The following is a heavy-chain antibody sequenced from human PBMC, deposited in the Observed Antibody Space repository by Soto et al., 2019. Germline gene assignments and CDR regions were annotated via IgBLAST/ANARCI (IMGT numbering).Heavy chain of an antibody. Sequence: QVQLVQSGAEVKKPGSLVKVSCKASGGTFSSYTISWVRQAPGQGLEWMGRIIPILGIANYAQKFQGRVTITADKSTSTAKMELSSLRSEDTAVYYCARVGHQLLYYWGQGTLVTGSS. CDR1: GGTFSSYT. J-gene: IGHJ4*02. V-gene: IGHV1-69*02. CDR3: ARVGHQLLYY. CDR2: IIPILGIA. D-gene: IGHD2-2*01.